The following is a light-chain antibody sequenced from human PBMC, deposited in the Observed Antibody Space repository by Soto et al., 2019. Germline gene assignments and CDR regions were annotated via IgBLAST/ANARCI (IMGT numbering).Light chain of an antibody. Sequence: DFQMTQSPSSLSASVGDRVTITCRASRAITDYLAWYQQKPGKVPKLLIYAASTLQSGVPSRFSGSGYGTHFTLTISSLQPEDGATYYCQKYNSVSITFGQGTRLEIK. CDR2: AAS. CDR1: RAITDY. V-gene: IGKV1-27*01. CDR3: QKYNSVSIT. J-gene: IGKJ5*01.